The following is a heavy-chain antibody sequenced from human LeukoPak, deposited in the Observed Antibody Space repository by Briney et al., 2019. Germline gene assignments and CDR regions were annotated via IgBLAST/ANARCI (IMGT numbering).Heavy chain of an antibody. Sequence: GGSLRLSCSASGFTFSSYSIEWVRQAPGKGLEWVSFIGSGGGSISYADSVKGRFTISRENAKNSLSLQMSSLRAEDTAVYYCARTMGRGPGGHFDYWGQGTLVTVSS. CDR1: GFTFSSYS. CDR3: ARTMGRGPGGHFDY. D-gene: IGHD3-10*01. J-gene: IGHJ4*02. V-gene: IGHV3-21*01. CDR2: IGSGGGSI.